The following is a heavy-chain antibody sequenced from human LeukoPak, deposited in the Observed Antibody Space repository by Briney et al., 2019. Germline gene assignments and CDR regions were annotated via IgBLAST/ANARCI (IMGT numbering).Heavy chain of an antibody. Sequence: ASVKVSCKASGYTFTSYDINWVRQATGQGLEWMGWMNPNSGNTGYAQKFQGRVTMTRNTSISTAYMELSSLRSEDTAVYYRARVGYCSGGSCYQIDYWGQGTLVTVSS. D-gene: IGHD2-15*01. CDR1: GYTFTSYD. CDR2: MNPNSGNT. CDR3: ARVGYCSGGSCYQIDY. V-gene: IGHV1-8*01. J-gene: IGHJ4*02.